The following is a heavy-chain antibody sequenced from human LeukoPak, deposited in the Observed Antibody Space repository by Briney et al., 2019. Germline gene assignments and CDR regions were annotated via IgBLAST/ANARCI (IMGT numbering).Heavy chain of an antibody. CDR3: ATALPNYDILTGLDH. V-gene: IGHV1-24*01. CDR1: GYTLTELS. J-gene: IGHJ4*02. CDR2: FDPEDGET. D-gene: IGHD3-9*01. Sequence: ASVKVSCKVSGYTLTELSMHWVRQAPGKGLEWMGGFDPEDGETIYAQKFQGRVTMTEDTPTDTAYMELSSLRSEDTAVYYCATALPNYDILTGLDHWGQGTLVTVSS.